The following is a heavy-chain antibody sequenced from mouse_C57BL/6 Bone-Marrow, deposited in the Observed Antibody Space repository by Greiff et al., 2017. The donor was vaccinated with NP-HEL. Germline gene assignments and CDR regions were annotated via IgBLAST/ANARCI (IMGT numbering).Heavy chain of an antibody. CDR1: GYTFTSYW. CDR3: ARGEGYYSRTGFAY. D-gene: IGHD1-1*01. Sequence: QVQLQPPLAELVQPGASVKLSCKASGYTFTSYWMHWVKQRPGQGLEWIGMIHPTGGSTNYNEKFKSKATLTVDKSSSTAYMQLSSLTSEDSAVYYCARGEGYYSRTGFAYWGQGTLVTVAA. V-gene: IGHV1-64*01. J-gene: IGHJ3*01. CDR2: IHPTGGST.